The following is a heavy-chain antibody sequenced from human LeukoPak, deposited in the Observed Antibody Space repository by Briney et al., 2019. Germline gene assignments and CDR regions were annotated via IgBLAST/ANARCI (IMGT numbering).Heavy chain of an antibody. V-gene: IGHV3-30*04. J-gene: IGHJ4*02. CDR3: ARDRDFAASSGPFDC. CDR2: ISYDGDNK. Sequence: GRSLRLSCAASGFTFSSYAIHWVRQAPGKGLEWLAVISYDGDNKYYADSVTGRFTISRDNSKNTLYLQMNSPRTEDTALYYCARDRDFAASSGPFDCWGQGTLVTVSS. CDR1: GFTFSSYA. D-gene: IGHD3-10*01.